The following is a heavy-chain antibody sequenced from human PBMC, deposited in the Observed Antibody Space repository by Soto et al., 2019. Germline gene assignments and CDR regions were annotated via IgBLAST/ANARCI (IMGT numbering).Heavy chain of an antibody. J-gene: IGHJ6*02. CDR3: ARDSGYYDFWSGSRYGMDV. D-gene: IGHD3-3*01. CDR1: GGSISSGGYY. CDR2: IYYSGST. V-gene: IGHV4-31*03. Sequence: SETLSRTCTVSGGSISSGGYYWSWIRQHPGKGLEWIGYIYYSGSTYYNPSLKSRVTISVDTSKNQFSLKLSSVTAADTAVYYCARDSGYYDFWSGSRYGMDVWGQGTTVTVSS.